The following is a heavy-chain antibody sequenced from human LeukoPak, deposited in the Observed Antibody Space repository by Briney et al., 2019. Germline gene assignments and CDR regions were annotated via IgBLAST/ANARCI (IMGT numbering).Heavy chain of an antibody. CDR3: ARDCITVTTARPFDY. CDR1: GYSISSGYY. D-gene: IGHD4-17*01. CDR2: IYHSGST. Sequence: SETLSLTCTVSGYSISSGYYWGWIRQPPGKGLEWIGSIYHSGSTYYNPSLKSRVTISVDTSKNQFSLKLSSVTAADTAVYYCARDCITVTTARPFDYWGQGTLVTVSS. J-gene: IGHJ4*02. V-gene: IGHV4-38-2*02.